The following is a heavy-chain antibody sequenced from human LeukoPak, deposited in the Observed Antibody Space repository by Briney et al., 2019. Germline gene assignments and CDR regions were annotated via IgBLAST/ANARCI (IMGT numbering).Heavy chain of an antibody. Sequence: PSETLSLTCTVSGGSISSSSYYWGWIRQPPGKGLEWIGSIYYSGSTYYNPSLKSRVTISVDTSKNQFSLKLSSVTAADTAVYYCARDPRTLWGYSYAQGWYFDYWGQGTLVTVSS. V-gene: IGHV4-39*07. CDR2: IYYSGST. J-gene: IGHJ4*02. CDR3: ARDPRTLWGYSYAQGWYFDY. CDR1: GGSISSSSYY. D-gene: IGHD5-18*01.